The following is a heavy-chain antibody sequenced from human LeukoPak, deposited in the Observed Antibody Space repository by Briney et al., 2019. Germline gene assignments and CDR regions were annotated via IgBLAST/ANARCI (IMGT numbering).Heavy chain of an antibody. V-gene: IGHV3-43*02. CDR2: ISGDGGSI. CDR3: AKGGYCSGGSCYSYFDY. J-gene: IGHJ4*02. D-gene: IGHD2-15*01. CDR1: GFTFDDYA. Sequence: GGSLRLSCAASGFTFDDYAMHWVRQAPGKGLEWVSLISGDGGSIYYADSVKGRFTISRDNSKNSLYLQMNSLRTEDTALYYCAKGGYCSGGSCYSYFDYWGQGTLVTVSS.